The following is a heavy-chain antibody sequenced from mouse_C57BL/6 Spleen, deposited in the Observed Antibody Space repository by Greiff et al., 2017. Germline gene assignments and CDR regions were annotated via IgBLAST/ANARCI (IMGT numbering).Heavy chain of an antibody. V-gene: IGHV1-7*01. CDR1: GYTFTGYW. CDR3: AGGLSSFDY. Sequence: VQLQQSGAELAKPGASVKLSCKASGYTFTGYWMHWVKQRPGQGLEWIGYINPSSGYTKYNQKFKDKATLTADKSTSTAYMQLSSLTYEDSAVYYCAGGLSSFDYWGQGTTLTVSS. D-gene: IGHD1-1*01. CDR2: INPSSGYT. J-gene: IGHJ2*01.